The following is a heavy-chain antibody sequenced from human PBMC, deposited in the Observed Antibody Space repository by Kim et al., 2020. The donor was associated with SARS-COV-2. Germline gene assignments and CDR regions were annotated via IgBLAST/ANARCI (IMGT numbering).Heavy chain of an antibody. CDR2: GST. Sequence: GSTNHPPSLTSRVTISVDTAKNQLSLKLTSVGAADTAVYYCTGGSGWLTDVWGRGTLVTVSS. V-gene: IGHV4-59*09. CDR3: TGGSGWLTDV. J-gene: IGHJ2*01. D-gene: IGHD3-10*01.